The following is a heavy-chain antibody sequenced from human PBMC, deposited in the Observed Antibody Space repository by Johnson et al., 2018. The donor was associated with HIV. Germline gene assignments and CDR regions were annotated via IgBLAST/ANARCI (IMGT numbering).Heavy chain of an antibody. CDR3: ARGAGIVGALRHFDI. J-gene: IGHJ3*02. CDR2: IGNAGDT. Sequence: VQLVESGGGLVQPGGSLRLSCAASGFTFSNYDMHWVRQGTGKGLEWVSGIGNAGDTYYPGSVKGRFTISREKAKNPLYLKMNSLRAGDTAVYYCARGAGIVGALRHFDIWGQGTMVTVSS. CDR1: GFTFSNYD. D-gene: IGHD1-26*01. V-gene: IGHV3-13*01.